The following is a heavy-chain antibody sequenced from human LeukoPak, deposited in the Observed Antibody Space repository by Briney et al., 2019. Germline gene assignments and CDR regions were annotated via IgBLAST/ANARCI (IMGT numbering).Heavy chain of an antibody. Sequence: SETLSLTCTVSGGSISSSSYYWGWIRQPPGKGLEWIGSIYYSGSTYYNPSLKSRVTISVDTSKNQFSLKLSSVTAADTAVYYCARDISSHHGEGYYFDYWGQGTLVTVSS. CDR1: GGSISSSSYY. V-gene: IGHV4-39*07. D-gene: IGHD2-21*01. CDR2: IYYSGST. J-gene: IGHJ4*02. CDR3: ARDISSHHGEGYYFDY.